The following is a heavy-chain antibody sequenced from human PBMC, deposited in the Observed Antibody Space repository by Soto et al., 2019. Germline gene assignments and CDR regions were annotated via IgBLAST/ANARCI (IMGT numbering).Heavy chain of an antibody. CDR2: INAGNGNT. Sequence: QVQLVQSGAEEKKPGASVKVSCKASGYTFTSYAMHWVRQAPGQRLEWMGWINAGNGNTKYSQKFQGRVTITRDTSASTADMELRSLISEDTAVYYCARSIVVVTALDYWGQGTLVTVSS. D-gene: IGHD2-21*02. V-gene: IGHV1-3*05. J-gene: IGHJ4*02. CDR3: ARSIVVVTALDY. CDR1: GYTFTSYA.